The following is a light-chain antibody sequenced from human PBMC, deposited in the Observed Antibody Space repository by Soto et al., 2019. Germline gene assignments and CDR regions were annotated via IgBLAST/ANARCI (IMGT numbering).Light chain of an antibody. Sequence: EIVMTQSPATLSVSQGARATLSCRASQSVSGNLAWYQQKPGQAPRLLIYAASTRATGIPARFSGSGSGTEFTFTISSLQSEDFAVYYCQQYNNWPPITFGPGTKVDIK. J-gene: IGKJ3*01. CDR2: AAS. CDR3: QQYNNWPPIT. V-gene: IGKV3-15*01. CDR1: QSVSGN.